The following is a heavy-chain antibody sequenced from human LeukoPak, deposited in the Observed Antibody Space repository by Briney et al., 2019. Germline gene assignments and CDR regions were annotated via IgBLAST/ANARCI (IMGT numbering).Heavy chain of an antibody. CDR3: ARGNMLPVQTNTYYGEAFDI. V-gene: IGHV4-61*01. CDR1: GGSISSGSYY. Sequence: PSQTLSLTCTVSGGSISSGSYYWSWIRQPPGKGLEWIGYIYYSGSTNYNPSLKSRVTISVDTSKNQFSLKLSSVTAADTAVYYCARGNMLPVQTNTYYGEAFDIWGQGTMVTVSS. J-gene: IGHJ3*02. CDR2: IYYSGST. D-gene: IGHD1-26*01.